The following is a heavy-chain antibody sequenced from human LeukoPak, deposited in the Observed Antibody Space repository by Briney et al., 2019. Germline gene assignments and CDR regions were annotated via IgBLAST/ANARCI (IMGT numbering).Heavy chain of an antibody. CDR2: ITSSGNYI. Sequence: GGSLRLSCAASGFTFSRSSMNWVRQAPGKGLEWVSSITSSGNYIYYADSVRGRFTISRDNAKNSLYLQMNSLRAEDTAVYYCARALRGYSYGTFYYYYMDVWGKGTTVTVSS. D-gene: IGHD5-18*01. CDR3: ARALRGYSYGTFYYYYMDV. CDR1: GFTFSRSS. V-gene: IGHV3-21*01. J-gene: IGHJ6*03.